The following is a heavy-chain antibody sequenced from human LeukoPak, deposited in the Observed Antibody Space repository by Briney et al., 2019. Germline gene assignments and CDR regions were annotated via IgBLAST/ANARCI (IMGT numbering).Heavy chain of an antibody. CDR3: ANPQSRGYDYLDY. Sequence: PGRSLRLSCAASGFTFSSYGMHWVRQAPGKGLEWVAVISIDGNEKYYADSVKGRFTVSRDSSKNTLYLQMNSLRGDDTAVYYCANPQSRGYDYLDYWGQGTLVTVSS. V-gene: IGHV3-30*18. D-gene: IGHD5-12*01. CDR2: ISIDGNEK. J-gene: IGHJ4*02. CDR1: GFTFSSYG.